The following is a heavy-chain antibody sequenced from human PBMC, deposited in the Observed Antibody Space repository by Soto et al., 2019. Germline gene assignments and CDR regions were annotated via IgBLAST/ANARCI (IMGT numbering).Heavy chain of an antibody. V-gene: IGHV1-18*04. J-gene: IGHJ5*02. D-gene: IGHD2-2*01. CDR2: ISAYNGNT. CDR1: GYTFTSYG. Sequence: ASVKVSCKASGYTFTSYGISWVRQAPEQGLEWMGWISAYNGNTNYAQKLQGRVTMTTDTSTSTAYMELRSLRSDDTAVYYCARDGIVVVPAAIGWFDPWGQGTLVTVSS. CDR3: ARDGIVVVPAAIGWFDP.